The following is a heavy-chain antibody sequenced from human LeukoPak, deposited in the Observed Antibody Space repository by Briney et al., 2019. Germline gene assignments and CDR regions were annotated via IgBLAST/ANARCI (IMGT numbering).Heavy chain of an antibody. V-gene: IGHV4-34*01. D-gene: IGHD2-2*01. CDR1: GGSFSGYY. CDR3: ARGPLGYCSSTSCLRFDP. CDR2: INHSGST. Sequence: SETLSLTCAVYGGSFSGYYWSWIRQPPGKGLEWIGEINHSGSTNYNPSLESRVTISVDTSKNQFSLKLSSVTAADTAVYYCARGPLGYCSSTSCLRFDPWGQGTLVTVSS. J-gene: IGHJ5*02.